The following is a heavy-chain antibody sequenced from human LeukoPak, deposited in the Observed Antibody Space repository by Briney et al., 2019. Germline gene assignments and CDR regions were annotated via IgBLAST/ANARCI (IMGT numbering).Heavy chain of an antibody. CDR3: ATGITGTGFDY. Sequence: GSLRLSCAASGFTFSSYGMHWVRQAPGKGLEWVAVIWYDGSNKYYADSVKGRFTISRDNSKNTLYLQMNSLRAEDTAVYYCATGITGTGFDYWGQGTLVTVSS. CDR1: GFTFSSYG. J-gene: IGHJ4*02. V-gene: IGHV3-33*01. D-gene: IGHD1/OR15-1a*01. CDR2: IWYDGSNK.